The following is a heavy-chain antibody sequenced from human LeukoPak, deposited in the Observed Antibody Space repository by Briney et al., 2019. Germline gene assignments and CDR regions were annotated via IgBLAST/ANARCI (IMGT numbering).Heavy chain of an antibody. V-gene: IGHV4-39*01. CDR2: IYYSGST. Sequence: SSETLSLTCTVSGGSISSSSYYWGWIRQPPGKGLEWIGSIYYSGSTYYNPSLKSRVTISVDTSKNQFSLKLSSVTAADTAVYYCARQDGYNQLPYYYYMDVWGKGTTVTISS. CDR1: GGSISSSSYY. CDR3: ARQDGYNQLPYYYYMDV. D-gene: IGHD5-24*01. J-gene: IGHJ6*03.